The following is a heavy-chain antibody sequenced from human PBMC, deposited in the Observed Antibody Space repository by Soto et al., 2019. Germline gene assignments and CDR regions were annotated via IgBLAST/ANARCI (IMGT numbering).Heavy chain of an antibody. CDR2: ITPATGNT. CDR3: AREDGGGPLDY. CDR1: GYIFTRYN. J-gene: IGHJ4*01. V-gene: IGHV1-3*01. Sequence: ASVKLSCKTFGYIFTRYNMHCVRQAPGQSPEWMGFITPATGNTEYSQRFQGRVTITRDTSASTVYMDLSSLRSEDTAVYYCAREDGGGPLDYWGQGTLVTVSS. D-gene: IGHD3-10*01.